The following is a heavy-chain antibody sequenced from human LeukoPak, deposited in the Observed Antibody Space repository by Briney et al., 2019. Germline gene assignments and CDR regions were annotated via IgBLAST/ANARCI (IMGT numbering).Heavy chain of an antibody. CDR2: IYTSGST. J-gene: IGHJ4*02. V-gene: IGHV4-4*07. Sequence: SETLSLTCTVSGGSISSYYWSWIRQPAGKGLEWIGRIYTSGSTNYSPSLKSRVTMSVDTSKNQFSLKLSSVTAADTAVYYCARTDYYDSPNYFDYWGQGTLVTVSS. CDR3: ARTDYYDSPNYFDY. CDR1: GGSISSYY. D-gene: IGHD3-22*01.